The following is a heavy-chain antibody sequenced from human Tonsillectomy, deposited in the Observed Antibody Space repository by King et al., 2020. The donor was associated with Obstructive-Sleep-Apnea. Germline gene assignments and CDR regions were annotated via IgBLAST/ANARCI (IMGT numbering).Heavy chain of an antibody. CDR1: GFTFSSYA. Sequence: VQLVESGGGVVQPGRSLRLSCAASGFTFSSYAMHWVRQAPGKGLEWVAVISYDRNNKYYADSVKGRFTISRDNSKNTLYLQMNSLRAEDTAVYYCATQLLPCTSGFSQIDYWGQGTLVTVSS. CDR3: ATQLLPCTSGFSQIDY. CDR2: ISYDRNNK. V-gene: IGHV3-30-3*01. D-gene: IGHD2-15*01. J-gene: IGHJ4*02.